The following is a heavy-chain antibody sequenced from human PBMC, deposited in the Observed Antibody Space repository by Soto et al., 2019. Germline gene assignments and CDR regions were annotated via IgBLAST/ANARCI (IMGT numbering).Heavy chain of an antibody. D-gene: IGHD4-4*01. V-gene: IGHV1-69*13. CDR3: ARSPSWETTVTPYYFDY. CDR2: IIPIFGTA. Sequence: SVKVSCKASGGTFSSYAISWVRQAPGQGLEWMGGIIPIFGTANYAQKFQGRVTITADESTSTAYMELSSLRSEDTAVYYCARSPSWETTVTPYYFDYWGQGNLVTVSS. CDR1: GGTFSSYA. J-gene: IGHJ4*02.